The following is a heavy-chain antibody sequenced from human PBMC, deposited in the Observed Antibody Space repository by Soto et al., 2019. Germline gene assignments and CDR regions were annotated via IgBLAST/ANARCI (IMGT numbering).Heavy chain of an antibody. CDR3: AKDRRAGGNSAFYFDF. Sequence: LRLSCAASGFKFSNYAMSWVRQTPGKGLEWVSLISATGGGTYYADSVKGRFTISRDNSHNTLYLQVHSLTAEDTAVYYCAKDRRAGGNSAFYFDFWGQGAQVTVSS. J-gene: IGHJ4*02. D-gene: IGHD3-16*01. CDR1: GFKFSNYA. V-gene: IGHV3-23*01. CDR2: ISATGGGT.